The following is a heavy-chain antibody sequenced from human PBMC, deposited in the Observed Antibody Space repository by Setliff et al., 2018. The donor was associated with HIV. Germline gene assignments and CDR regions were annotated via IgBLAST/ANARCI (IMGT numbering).Heavy chain of an antibody. J-gene: IGHJ4*02. CDR2: IRYGSINK. Sequence: GGSLRLSCAASGFTFSNYGINWVRQAPGKGLEWVAFIRYGSINKYYADSVKGRFTIARDDTKNTVSLQMTNLEPGDTAMYYCAKGGYGGAYYVAGYWGQGTKVTVSS. D-gene: IGHD5-18*01. CDR1: GFTFSNYG. V-gene: IGHV3-30*02. CDR3: AKGGYGGAYYVAGY.